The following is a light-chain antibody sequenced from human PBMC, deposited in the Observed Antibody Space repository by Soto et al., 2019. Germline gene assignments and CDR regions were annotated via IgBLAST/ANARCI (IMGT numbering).Light chain of an antibody. J-gene: IGKJ1*01. V-gene: IGKV3-20*01. CDR3: QQYGTVPWT. CDR1: QSVDSSF. Sequence: IVLTQSPVTLSLSPGERATLSCRASQSVDSSFLGWYQQKPGQSPRLLIYAASSRASGIPDRFSGSGSGTDFTLSINGLDPEDLAVYYCQQYGTVPWTFGQGTKVDTK. CDR2: AAS.